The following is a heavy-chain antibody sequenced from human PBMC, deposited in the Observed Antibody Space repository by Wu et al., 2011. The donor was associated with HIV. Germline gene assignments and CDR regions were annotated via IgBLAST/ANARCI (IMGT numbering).Heavy chain of an antibody. J-gene: IGHJ4*02. CDR2: IIPIFGTA. CDR3: ATLPYDSSGYFLGPRHGRIAGTT. V-gene: IGHV1-69*14. Sequence: QVQLVQSGAEVKKPGSSVKVSCKASGGTFSSYAISWVRQAPGQGLEWMGGIIPIFGTANYAQKFQGRVTITADKSTSTAYMELSSLRSEDTAVYYCATLPYDSSGYFLGPRHGRIAGTTWGQGTLVTVSS. CDR1: GGTFSSYA. D-gene: IGHD3-22*01.